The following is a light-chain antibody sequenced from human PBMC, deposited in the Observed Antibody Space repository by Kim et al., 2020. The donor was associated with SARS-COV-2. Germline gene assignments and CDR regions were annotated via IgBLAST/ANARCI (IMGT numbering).Light chain of an antibody. V-gene: IGLV2-14*04. CDR3: SSYTVSTTYV. CDR2: DVS. J-gene: IGLJ1*01. Sequence: GQPITISCTGTSSDVGGYNYVSWYHQHPGKAPKLMIYDVSQRPSGVSHRFSGFKSGNTASLTISGLQAEDEADYYCSSYTVSTTYVFGTGTKVTVL. CDR1: SSDVGGYNY.